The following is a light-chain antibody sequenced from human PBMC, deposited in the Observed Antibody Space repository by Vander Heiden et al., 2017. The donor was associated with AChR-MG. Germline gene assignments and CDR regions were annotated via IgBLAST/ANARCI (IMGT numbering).Light chain of an antibody. V-gene: IGLV2-14*01. CDR1: SNDFGDYNY. CDR3: SSYRGSSTPV. CDR2: EVT. J-gene: IGLJ3*02. Sequence: QSLLTQPASVSGSPGQSITISCFGTSNDFGDYNYGAWYQQHPGKAAKLIIYEVTNRPSGVSNRFAGAKSGNTASLTISGLHTEDEADYYCSSYRGSSTPVFGGGTKLTVL.